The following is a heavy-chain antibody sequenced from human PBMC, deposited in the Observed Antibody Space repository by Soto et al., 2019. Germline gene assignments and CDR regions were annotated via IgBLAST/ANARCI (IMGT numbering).Heavy chain of an antibody. D-gene: IGHD4-17*01. J-gene: IGHJ4*02. CDR3: AKDRYGDYGGIDY. CDR2: ITGSGGST. V-gene: IGHV3-23*01. Sequence: EVPLLESGGGLVQPGGSLRLSCAASGFTFSTYAMIWVRQAPGKGLEWVSVITGSGGSTYYADSVKGRFIISRDTSKNTLFLQMNSLRAEDTAVYYCAKDRYGDYGGIDYWGQGTMVTVSS. CDR1: GFTFSTYA.